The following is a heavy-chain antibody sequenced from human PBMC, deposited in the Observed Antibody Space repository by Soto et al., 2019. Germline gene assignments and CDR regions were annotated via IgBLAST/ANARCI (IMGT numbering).Heavy chain of an antibody. J-gene: IGHJ4*02. D-gene: IGHD6-19*01. CDR2: ISHIGSV. CDR1: GVSISSNYY. CDR3: ARSFGWYAIDY. V-gene: IGHV4-4*02. Sequence: QVLLQESGPGLVQPSGTLSLSCVVSGVSISSNYYWGWVRQPPGKGLEWLGDISHIGSVNYNPSLKSRVTISMDKSQNQFSLKANSVTAADTAVYYFARSFGWYAIDYWGQGTLVIVSS.